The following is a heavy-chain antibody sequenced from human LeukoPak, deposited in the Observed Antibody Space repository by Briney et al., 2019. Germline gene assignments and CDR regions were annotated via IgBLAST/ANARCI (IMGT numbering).Heavy chain of an antibody. CDR2: ISSSGTTT. V-gene: IGHV3-48*03. Sequence: GGSLRLSCGASGFTFSSYEMNWVRQAPGKGLEWVSYISSSGTTTYYADSVKGRFTISRDNSKNTLYLQMNSLRAEDTAVYYCAKVRGYPPYTPFDYWGQGTLVTVSS. D-gene: IGHD3-22*01. J-gene: IGHJ4*02. CDR3: AKVRGYPPYTPFDY. CDR1: GFTFSSYE.